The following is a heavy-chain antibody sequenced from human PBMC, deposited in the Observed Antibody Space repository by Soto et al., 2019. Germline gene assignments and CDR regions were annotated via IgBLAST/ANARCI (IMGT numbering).Heavy chain of an antibody. J-gene: IGHJ6*02. D-gene: IGHD4-17*01. V-gene: IGHV3-74*01. Sequence: DVQLVESGGDIVQPGESLRLSCVASELTLSSYWMHWVRQAPGKGLVWVSQISSDGSRTNYADSVKGRFTISRDNAKNTLYLQMNSLRVEDTAVYYCARDWGHYGDYDHYYGMDVWGQGTTVTVSS. CDR1: ELTLSSYW. CDR2: ISSDGSRT. CDR3: ARDWGHYGDYDHYYGMDV.